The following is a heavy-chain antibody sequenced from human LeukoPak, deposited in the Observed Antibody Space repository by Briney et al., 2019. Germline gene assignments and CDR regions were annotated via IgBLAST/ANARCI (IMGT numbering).Heavy chain of an antibody. CDR1: GFTFSSYG. CDR2: ISYDGSNK. D-gene: IGHD3-10*02. Sequence: GGSLRLSCAASGFTFSSYGMHWVRQAPGKGLEWVAVISYDGSNKYYADSVKGRFTISRDDSENTLYLQMNSLRAEDTAVYYCAKDTYGLARVTMVGGDYWGQGTLVTVSS. J-gene: IGHJ4*02. CDR3: AKDTYGLARVTMVGGDY. V-gene: IGHV3-30*18.